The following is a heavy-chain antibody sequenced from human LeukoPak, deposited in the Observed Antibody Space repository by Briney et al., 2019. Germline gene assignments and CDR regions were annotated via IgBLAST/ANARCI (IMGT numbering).Heavy chain of an antibody. CDR1: GYTFTSYG. J-gene: IGHJ6*03. V-gene: IGHV1-18*01. CDR2: ISAYNGNT. Sequence: GASVKVSCKASGYTFTSYGISWVRQAPGQGLEWMGWISAYNGNTNYAQKLQGRVTMTTDTSTSTACMELRSLRSDDTAVYYCARDQEGDDILTGYSPLAMDVWGKGTTVTVSS. D-gene: IGHD3-9*01. CDR3: ARDQEGDDILTGYSPLAMDV.